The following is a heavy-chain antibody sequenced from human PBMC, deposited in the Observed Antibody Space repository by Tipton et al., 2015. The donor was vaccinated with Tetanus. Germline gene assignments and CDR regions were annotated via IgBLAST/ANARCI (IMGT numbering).Heavy chain of an antibody. V-gene: IGHV5-51*01. CDR3: ARRRSAVLSGSYHYYFDV. CDR2: IYPADSET. Sequence: QLVQFGAEVKKPGESLKISCQVSGYNFTYYRIDWLRQMPGKGLEWMGNIYPADSETTYGPSFQGQVTISAGRSISTAYLQLTSLKASDTAIYYCARRRSAVLSGSYHYYFDVWGRGTLVTVSS. CDR1: GYNFTYYR. J-gene: IGHJ2*01. D-gene: IGHD3-22*01.